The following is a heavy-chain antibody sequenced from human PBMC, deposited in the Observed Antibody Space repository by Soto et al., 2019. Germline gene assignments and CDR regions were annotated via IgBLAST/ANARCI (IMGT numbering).Heavy chain of an antibody. CDR1: GGSMRNYF. CDR2: IHYSGTT. D-gene: IGHD6-13*01. Sequence: SETLSLTCTVSGGSMRNYFWTWIRQPPGKGLEWIGYIHYSGTTSFFPSYNPSLRSRVTISEDTSKNRFSLKLLSVTTADTAVYFCAAGEASSRNLAPYYLDFWGQGTLVTVSS. CDR3: AAGEASSRNLAPYYLDF. J-gene: IGHJ4*02. V-gene: IGHV4-59*01.